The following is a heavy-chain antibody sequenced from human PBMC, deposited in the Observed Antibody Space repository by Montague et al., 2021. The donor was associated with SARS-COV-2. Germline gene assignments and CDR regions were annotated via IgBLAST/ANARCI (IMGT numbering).Heavy chain of an antibody. CDR2: SDWDDDK. J-gene: IGHJ3*02. CDR3: ARIWGATRGDAFDI. CDR1: GFSRSTSGMC. V-gene: IGHV2-70*01. D-gene: IGHD1-26*01. Sequence: PALAKPTQTLTLTCTFSGFSRSTSGMCVSWIRQPPGKALEWLALSDWDDDKYYSTSLKTRLTISKDTSKNQVVLTMTNMDPVDTATYYCARIWGATRGDAFDIWGQGTMVTVSS.